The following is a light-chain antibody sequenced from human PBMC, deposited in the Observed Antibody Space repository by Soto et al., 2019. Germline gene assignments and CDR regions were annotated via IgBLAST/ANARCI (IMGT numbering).Light chain of an antibody. CDR3: QHFGNSRWT. V-gene: IGKV3-20*01. CDR2: GTS. J-gene: IGKJ1*01. Sequence: EIVLAQSPGTLSSSPGERATLSCRASQSVSSTYLAWYQQRPGQAPRLLIYGTSRRASGIPDRFSGSGSGTDFTFIINRLEPEDFAVYFCQHFGNSRWTFGQGTRVEIK. CDR1: QSVSSTY.